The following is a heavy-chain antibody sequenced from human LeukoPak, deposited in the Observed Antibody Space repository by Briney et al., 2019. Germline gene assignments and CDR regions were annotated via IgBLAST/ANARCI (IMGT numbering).Heavy chain of an antibody. J-gene: IGHJ4*02. D-gene: IGHD6-19*01. Sequence: ASVKVSCEASGYTFTSYYMYWVRQAPGQGLEWMGMIDPSGGHTSYAQKFQGRVTMTRDTSTSTVYMELSSLRSEDTAVYYCARAAVAGIPPDYWGQGTLVTVSS. CDR1: GYTFTSYY. CDR2: IDPSGGHT. CDR3: ARAAVAGIPPDY. V-gene: IGHV1-46*01.